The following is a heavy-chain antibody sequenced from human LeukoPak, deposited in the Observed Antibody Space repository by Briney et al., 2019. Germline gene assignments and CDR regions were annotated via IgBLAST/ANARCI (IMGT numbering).Heavy chain of an antibody. V-gene: IGHV5-51*01. CDR3: ARHKAERGSSGYDWGAFDV. CDR2: IYPDDSDT. D-gene: IGHD5-12*01. J-gene: IGHJ3*01. CDR1: GYRFNNYW. Sequence: GESLKISCKNSGYRFNNYWIGWLRQMPGKGLEWMGIIYPDDSDTRYSPSFQGQVTISADKSISTAYLQWSSLKASDTAMYYCARHKAERGSSGYDWGAFDVWGQGTMVTVSS.